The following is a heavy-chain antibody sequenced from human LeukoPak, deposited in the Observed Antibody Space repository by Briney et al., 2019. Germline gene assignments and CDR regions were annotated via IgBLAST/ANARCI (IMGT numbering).Heavy chain of an antibody. J-gene: IGHJ3*02. Sequence: GASVKVSCKASGYTFTSHGISWVRQAPGQGLEWMGWISAYNGDTKYAQRFQGRVTMTTDTSTSTVYMELRNLRSDDTAVYYCARDLTTFGFISDAFDIWGQGTMVTVSS. CDR3: ARDLTTFGFISDAFDI. V-gene: IGHV1-18*01. CDR2: ISAYNGDT. CDR1: GYTFTSHG. D-gene: IGHD3-3*01.